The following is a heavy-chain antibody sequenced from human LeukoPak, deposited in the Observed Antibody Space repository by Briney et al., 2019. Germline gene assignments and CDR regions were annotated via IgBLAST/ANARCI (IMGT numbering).Heavy chain of an antibody. D-gene: IGHD5-12*01. Sequence: HPGGSLRLSCAASGFTFSTYGIHWVRQAPGKGLEWVAFIRHDGSDKYYADSVKGRFTISRDNSKNTLYLQMNSLRAEDTALYYCATCFNTVADAFDIWGQGTMVTVSS. J-gene: IGHJ3*02. CDR3: ATCFNTVADAFDI. V-gene: IGHV3-30*02. CDR1: GFTFSTYG. CDR2: IRHDGSDK.